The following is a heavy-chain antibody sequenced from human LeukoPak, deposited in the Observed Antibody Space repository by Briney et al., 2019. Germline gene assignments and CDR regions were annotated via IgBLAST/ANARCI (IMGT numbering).Heavy chain of an antibody. CDR3: LTVVETTIAAFDI. J-gene: IGHJ3*02. CDR2: IDANAKTT. V-gene: IGHV3-74*01. D-gene: IGHD1-26*01. Sequence: GGSLRLSCAASGFTFSNYWLHWVRQAPGKGLVWVSRIDANAKTTSYADSVKGRFTISTDNAKMTLYLQMNSLRVEDTAVYYCLTVVETTIAAFDIWGQGTMVTVSS. CDR1: GFTFSNYW.